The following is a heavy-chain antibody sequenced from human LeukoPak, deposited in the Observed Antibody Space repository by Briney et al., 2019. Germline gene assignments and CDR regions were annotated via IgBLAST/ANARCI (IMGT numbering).Heavy chain of an antibody. V-gene: IGHV3-7*04. J-gene: IGHJ6*01. CDR1: RFSLRRHW. CDR3: LRWAGGSGSWVMDV. CDR2: TSPDGCEK. D-gene: IGHD3-10*01. Sequence: LSYVRSRFSLRRHWMTWVGQDPGAAREWLANTSPDGCEKFYVDSVKGRFAISRDNTKNSLSLQMNSLRAEDTAVYYCLRWAGGSGSWVMDVWSQGSKLIVSS.